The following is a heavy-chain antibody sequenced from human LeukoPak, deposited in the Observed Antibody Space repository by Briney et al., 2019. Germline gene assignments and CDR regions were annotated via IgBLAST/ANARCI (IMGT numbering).Heavy chain of an antibody. CDR2: ISSSSSYI. CDR1: GFTFSSYS. D-gene: IGHD6-19*01. CDR3: AKYPGSGWLNWFDP. V-gene: IGHV3-21*04. Sequence: GGSPRLSCAASGFTFSSYSMSWVRQAPGKGLEWVSSISSSSSYIYYADSVKGRFTISRDNAKNSLYLQMNSLRAEGTAVYYCAKYPGSGWLNWFDPWGQGTLVTVSS. J-gene: IGHJ5*02.